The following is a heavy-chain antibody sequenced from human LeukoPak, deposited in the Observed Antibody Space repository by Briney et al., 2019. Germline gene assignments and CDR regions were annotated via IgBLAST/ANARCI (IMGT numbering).Heavy chain of an antibody. CDR1: GFTFSSYS. D-gene: IGHD2-2*01. Sequence: GGSLRLSCAASGFTFSSYSMNWVRQAPGKGLEWVSSISSSSSYIYHADSVKGRFTISRDNAKNSLYLQMNSLRAEDTAVYYCVKGGGYCSSSSCPPPYYFDSWGQGTLVTVSS. CDR3: VKGGGYCSSSSCPPPYYFDS. J-gene: IGHJ4*02. V-gene: IGHV3-21*01. CDR2: ISSSSSYI.